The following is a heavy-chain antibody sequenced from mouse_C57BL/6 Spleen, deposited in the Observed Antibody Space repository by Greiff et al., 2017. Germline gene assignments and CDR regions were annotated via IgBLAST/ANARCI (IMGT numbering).Heavy chain of an antibody. V-gene: IGHV1-50*01. D-gene: IGHD1-1*01. CDR3: ARRDLYYGSRAY. J-gene: IGHJ3*01. CDR1: GYTFTSYW. CDR2: IDPSDSYT. Sequence: QVQLQQPGAELVKPGASVKLSCKASGYTFTSYWMQWVKQRPGQGLEWIGEIDPSDSYTNYNQKFQGKATLTVDTSSSTAYMQLSSLTSEDSAVYYCARRDLYYGSRAYWGQGTLVTVSA.